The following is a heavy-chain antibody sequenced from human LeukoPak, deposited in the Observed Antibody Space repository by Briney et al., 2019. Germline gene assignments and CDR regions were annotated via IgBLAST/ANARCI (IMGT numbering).Heavy chain of an antibody. Sequence: GGSLRLSCAASGFTFSSYAMSWVRQAPGKGLEWVSAISGSGGSTYYADSVKGRFTISRDNSKNTLYLQMNSLRAEDTAVYYCAKEPYSSPPLGYYFDYWGQGTLVTVS. CDR1: GFTFSSYA. V-gene: IGHV3-23*01. CDR2: ISGSGGST. CDR3: AKEPYSSPPLGYYFDY. J-gene: IGHJ4*02. D-gene: IGHD4-4*01.